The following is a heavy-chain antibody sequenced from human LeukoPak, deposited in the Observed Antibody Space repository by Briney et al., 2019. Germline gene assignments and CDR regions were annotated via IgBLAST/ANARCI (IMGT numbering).Heavy chain of an antibody. J-gene: IGHJ4*02. CDR1: GASISSYY. CDR2: FYTSGST. Sequence: SETLSLTCTVSGASISSYYWSWIRQPAGKGLEWIGRFYTSGSTNYHPSLKSRVTISVDKSKNQFSLKLSSVTAADTAVYYCARDLLRLLDDVDTGTVDYWGQGALVTVSS. D-gene: IGHD5-18*01. V-gene: IGHV4-4*07. CDR3: ARDLLRLLDDVDTGTVDY.